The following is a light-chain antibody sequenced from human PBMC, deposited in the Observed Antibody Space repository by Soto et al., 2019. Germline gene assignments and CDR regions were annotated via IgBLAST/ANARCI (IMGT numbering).Light chain of an antibody. J-gene: IGKJ4*01. CDR2: DAS. CDR1: QSVSSY. V-gene: IGKV3-11*01. Sequence: EIVLTQSPATLSLSPGEIATLSCSASQSVSSYLAWYQQKPGQAPRLLIYDASNRATGIPDRFSGGGSGTGFTLTISRLEPEDFAVYYCQKFSSYPLNFGGGTKVDIK. CDR3: QKFSSYPLN.